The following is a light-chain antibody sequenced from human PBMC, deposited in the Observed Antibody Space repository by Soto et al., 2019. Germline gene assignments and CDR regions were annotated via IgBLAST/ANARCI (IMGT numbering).Light chain of an antibody. J-gene: IGLJ2*01. CDR2: SNS. V-gene: IGLV1-44*01. CDR3: AAWDDSLNGVV. Sequence: QFVLTQPPSASGTPGQRGTISCSGNSSQNGSNTVNWYQHLPGAAPKLLIYSNSQRPSGVPDRFSGSKSGTSASLAISGLQSEDESDYYCAAWDDSLNGVVFGGGTQLTVL. CDR1: SSQNGSNT.